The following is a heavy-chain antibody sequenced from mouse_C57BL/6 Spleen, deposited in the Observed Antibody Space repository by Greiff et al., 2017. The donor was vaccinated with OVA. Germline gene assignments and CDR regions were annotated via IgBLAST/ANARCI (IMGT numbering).Heavy chain of an antibody. V-gene: IGHV5-17*01. CDR3: ARRGYDYGYGAWFAY. CDR2: ISSGSSTI. Sequence: EVQLVESGGGLVKPGGSLKLSCAASGFTFSDYGMHWVRQAPEKGLEWVAYISSGSSTIYSADTVKGRFTISRDNAKNTLFLQMTSLRSEYTAMYECARRGYDYGYGAWFAYWGQGTLVTVSA. CDR1: GFTFSDYG. J-gene: IGHJ3*01. D-gene: IGHD2-4*01.